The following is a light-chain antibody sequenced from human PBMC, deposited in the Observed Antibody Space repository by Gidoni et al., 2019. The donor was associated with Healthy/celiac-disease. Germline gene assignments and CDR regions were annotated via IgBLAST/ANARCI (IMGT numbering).Light chain of an antibody. V-gene: IGKV1-39*01. CDR3: QQSYSTSVT. Sequence: DIQMTQSPSSLSASVGDRVTITCRASQSISSYLNWYQQKPGKDPKLLIYAASSLQSGVPSRFSGSGSGTDFTLTISSLQPEEFATYYCQQSYSTSVTFGQGTKLEIK. J-gene: IGKJ2*01. CDR1: QSISSY. CDR2: AAS.